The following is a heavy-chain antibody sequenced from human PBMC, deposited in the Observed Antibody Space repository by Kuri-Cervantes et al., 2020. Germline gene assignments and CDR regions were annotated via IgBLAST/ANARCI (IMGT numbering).Heavy chain of an antibody. Sequence: GSLRLSCAVSGYSISSGYFWGWIRQPPGKGLEWIGSIYHSGSTYYNPSLKSRVTISVDTSKNQFSLKLSSLTAADTAVYYCARESQPNDSSGYYYVPLGYWGQGTLVTVSS. CDR2: IYHSGST. CDR1: GYSISSGYF. CDR3: ARESQPNDSSGYYYVPLGY. D-gene: IGHD3-22*01. V-gene: IGHV4-38-2*02. J-gene: IGHJ4*02.